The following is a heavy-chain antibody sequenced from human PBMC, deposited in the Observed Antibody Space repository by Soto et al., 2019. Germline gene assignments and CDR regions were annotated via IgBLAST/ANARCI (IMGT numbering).Heavy chain of an antibody. CDR3: ATAGYDSSGYYPDFDY. V-gene: IGHV3-30*03. CDR1: GFTFSSYG. J-gene: IGHJ4*02. D-gene: IGHD3-22*01. CDR2: ISYDGSQK. Sequence: GGSLRLSCAASGFTFSSYGMHWVRQAPGKGLEWVAVISYDGSQKYYADSVKGRFTISRDNSKNTLYVQMNSLRAEDTAVYYCATAGYDSSGYYPDFDYWGQGTLVTVSS.